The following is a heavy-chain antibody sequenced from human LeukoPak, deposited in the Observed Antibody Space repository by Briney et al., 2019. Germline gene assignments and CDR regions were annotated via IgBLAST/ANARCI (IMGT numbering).Heavy chain of an antibody. CDR1: GFTFSNIS. D-gene: IGHD2-15*01. Sequence: GGSLRLSCAASGFTFSNISMNWFRQAPGKGLEWVSAISGTGINTDYAESVKGRFTISRDNSQNTVYLHLNSRRVEATAIYNCAKDRSGWGQGTLVTVSS. CDR2: ISGTGINT. V-gene: IGHV3-23*01. CDR3: AKDRSG. J-gene: IGHJ4*02.